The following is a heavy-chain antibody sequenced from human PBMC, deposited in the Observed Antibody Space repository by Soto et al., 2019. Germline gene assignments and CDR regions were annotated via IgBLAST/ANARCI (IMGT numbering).Heavy chain of an antibody. CDR2: IYSGGST. CDR3: AREVQQLWHFDY. CDR1: GFTVSSNY. V-gene: IGHV3-66*01. D-gene: IGHD5-18*01. J-gene: IGHJ4*02. Sequence: PGGSLRLSCAASGFTVSSNYMSWVRQAPGKGLEWVSVIYSGGSTYYSDSVKGRFTISRDNSKNTLYLQMNSLRAEDTAVYYCAREVQQLWHFDYWGQGTLVTVSS.